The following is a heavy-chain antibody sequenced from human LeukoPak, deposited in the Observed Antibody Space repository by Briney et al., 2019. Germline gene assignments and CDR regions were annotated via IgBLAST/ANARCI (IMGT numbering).Heavy chain of an antibody. CDR1: GGTFSSHA. J-gene: IGHJ6*02. Sequence: GSSVKVSCKASGGTFSSHAISWVRQAPGQGLEWMGRIIPILGIANYAQKYEGRVTITADKSKTAYMELSSLRSEDTAVYYCVLGGSGGGRMDVWGQGTTVTVSS. D-gene: IGHD3-16*01. V-gene: IGHV1-69*04. CDR2: IIPILGIA. CDR3: VLGGSGGGRMDV.